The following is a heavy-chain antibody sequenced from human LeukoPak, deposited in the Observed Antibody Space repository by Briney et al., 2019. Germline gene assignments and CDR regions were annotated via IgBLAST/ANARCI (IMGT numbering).Heavy chain of an antibody. D-gene: IGHD1-20*01. CDR2: ISSSGRLM. CDR1: GFTFSDYY. V-gene: IGHV3-11*01. Sequence: GGSLRLSCAASGFTFSDYYINWNRQAPGKGLEWVSHISSSGRLMQYADSVKGRFTITRDNAQNFMSLQMNSLKPEDTAVYYCARDTNNGLDVWGRGTTVTVSS. CDR3: ARDTNNGLDV. J-gene: IGHJ6*02.